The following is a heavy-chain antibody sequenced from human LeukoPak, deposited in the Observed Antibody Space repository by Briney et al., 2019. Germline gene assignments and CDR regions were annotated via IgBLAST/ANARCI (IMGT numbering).Heavy chain of an antibody. Sequence: GASVKVSCKASGYTFTGYYMHWVRQAPGQGLEWMGWINPNSGGTNYAQKFQGRVTMTRDTSISTAYMELSRLRSDDTAVYYCAKDSVVVAANYYYGMDVWGQGTTVTVSS. CDR2: INPNSGGT. D-gene: IGHD2-15*01. J-gene: IGHJ6*02. CDR1: GYTFTGYY. V-gene: IGHV1-2*02. CDR3: AKDSVVVAANYYYGMDV.